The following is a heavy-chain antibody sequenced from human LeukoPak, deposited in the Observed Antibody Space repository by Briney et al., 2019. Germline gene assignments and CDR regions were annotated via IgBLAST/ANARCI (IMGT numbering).Heavy chain of an antibody. V-gene: IGHV1-24*01. CDR3: ATSYKIQIDY. CDR2: FYPEDGET. CDR1: GYTLTELS. D-gene: IGHD5-18*01. Sequence: ASVKVSCKVSGYTLTELSMHWVRQAPGKGLEWMGGFYPEDGETIYAQKFQGRATMTEDTSTDTAYMELSSLRSEDTAMYYCATSYKIQIDYWGQGTLVTVSS. J-gene: IGHJ4*02.